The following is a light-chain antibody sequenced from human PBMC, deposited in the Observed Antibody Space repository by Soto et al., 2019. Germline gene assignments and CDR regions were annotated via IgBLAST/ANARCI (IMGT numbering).Light chain of an antibody. CDR2: DAS. CDR3: QQSGSSPPIT. Sequence: EIVLTQSPATLSLSPGERATLSCGASQSVSSRYLAWYQQKPGLAPRLLMYDASTRASGIQDRFSGSGSGTHFTLTISRLEPEDFAVYYCQQSGSSPPITFGQGTRLAIK. V-gene: IGKV3D-20*01. J-gene: IGKJ5*01. CDR1: QSVSSRY.